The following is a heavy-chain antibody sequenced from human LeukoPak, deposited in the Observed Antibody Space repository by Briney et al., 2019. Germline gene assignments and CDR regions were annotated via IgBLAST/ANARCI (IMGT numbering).Heavy chain of an antibody. CDR2: IIPILGIA. J-gene: IGHJ4*02. CDR1: GGTFSSYA. Sequence: GASVKVSCKASGGTFSSYAISWVRQAPGQGLEWMGRIIPILGIANYAQKFQGRVTMTTDTSTSTAYTELRSLRSDDTAVYYCARGSVPEGSDYWGQGTLVTASS. V-gene: IGHV1-69*04. CDR3: ARGSVPEGSDY.